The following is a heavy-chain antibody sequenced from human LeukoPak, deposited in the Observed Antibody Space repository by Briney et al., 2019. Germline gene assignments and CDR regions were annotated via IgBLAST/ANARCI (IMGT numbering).Heavy chain of an antibody. J-gene: IGHJ5*02. CDR1: GASIRSSTYY. CDR2: IDHSGST. Sequence: SETLSLTCTVSGASIRSSTYYWGWIRQPPGKGLECIGTIDHSGSTYYNPSLTSRVTTSLDTSKSQFSQKLSSMTAADTAVYYCARGDYGSYGDWFDPWGQGTLVTVSS. D-gene: IGHD1-26*01. CDR3: ARGDYGSYGDWFDP. V-gene: IGHV4-39*07.